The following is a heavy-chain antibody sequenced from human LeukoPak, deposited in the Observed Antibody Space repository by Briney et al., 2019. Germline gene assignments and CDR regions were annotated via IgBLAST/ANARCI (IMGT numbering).Heavy chain of an antibody. CDR1: GFSFSTYW. V-gene: IGHV3-7*01. CDR2: IKQDGSEE. Sequence: GGSLRLSCAASGFSFSTYWMSWVRQAPGKGLEWVGNIKQDGSEENYVDSVKGRFTISRDNVKNTLYLKMNSLRAEDTAVYYCASGYYYSVMDVWGQGTTVTVSS. J-gene: IGHJ6*02. CDR3: ASGYYYSVMDV.